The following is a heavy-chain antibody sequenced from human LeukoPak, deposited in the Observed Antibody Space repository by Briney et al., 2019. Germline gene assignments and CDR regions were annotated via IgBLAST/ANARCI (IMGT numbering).Heavy chain of an antibody. V-gene: IGHV3-9*01. CDR2: ISGNNGSI. D-gene: IGHD3-22*01. Sequence: GGSLRLSCAASGFNFEDCAMHWVRQVPGRGLEWVAGISGNNGSIGYADSVKGRFTISRNNARDFLDLQMNSLRAEDTALYYCAKSFYYDSSGFIANGVFDVWGQGTMVTVSS. CDR3: AKSFYYDSSGFIANGVFDV. J-gene: IGHJ3*01. CDR1: GFNFEDCA.